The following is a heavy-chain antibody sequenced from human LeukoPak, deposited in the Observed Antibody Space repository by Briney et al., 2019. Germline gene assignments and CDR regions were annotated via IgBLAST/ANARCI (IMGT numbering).Heavy chain of an antibody. D-gene: IGHD1-26*01. CDR2: VKPDGSEE. CDR1: GITLSSYW. J-gene: IGHJ4*02. V-gene: IGHV3-7*05. Sequence: GGSLRLSCAGSGITLSSYWMSWVRQAPGKGLEWVANVKPDGSEEYYVDSVKGRFTASRDNAKNSLYLQMNSLRAEDTAVYYCARGESWAFAYWGQGTLVTVSS. CDR3: ARGESWAFAY.